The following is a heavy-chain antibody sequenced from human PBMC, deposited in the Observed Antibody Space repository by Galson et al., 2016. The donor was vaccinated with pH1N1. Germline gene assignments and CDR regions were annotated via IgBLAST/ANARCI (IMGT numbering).Heavy chain of an antibody. CDR2: INQDGSVK. J-gene: IGHJ4*02. Sequence: SLRLSCAASGFTFSSYWMSWVRQAPGKGLEWVANINQDGSVKYYVDPVKGRLTISRDNAKNSVYLLMNSLSAEDTAVYYCAREIAAAGSYWGQGTLVTVSS. D-gene: IGHD6-25*01. CDR3: AREIAAAGSY. V-gene: IGHV3-7*01. CDR1: GFTFSSYW.